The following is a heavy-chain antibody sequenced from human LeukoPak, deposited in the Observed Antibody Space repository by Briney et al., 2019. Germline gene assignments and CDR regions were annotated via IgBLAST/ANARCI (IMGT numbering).Heavy chain of an antibody. Sequence: GASVKVSCKASGYTFTSYGISWVRQAPGQGLEWMGWISVYNGNTNYAQKFQGRVTMTRNTSISTAYMELSSLRSEDTAVYYCARGGRGYSSGYAFDIWGQGTMVTVSS. CDR1: GYTFTSYG. CDR2: ISVYNGNT. D-gene: IGHD6-19*01. V-gene: IGHV1-18*01. J-gene: IGHJ3*02. CDR3: ARGGRGYSSGYAFDI.